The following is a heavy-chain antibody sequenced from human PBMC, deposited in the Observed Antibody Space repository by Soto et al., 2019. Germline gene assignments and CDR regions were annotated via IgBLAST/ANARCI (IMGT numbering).Heavy chain of an antibody. CDR2: INPSGGST. CDR3: ARARITMVRGAPEGNWFDP. J-gene: IGHJ5*02. D-gene: IGHD3-10*01. V-gene: IGHV1-46*01. CDR1: GYTFTVYY. Sequence: GASVKVSCKASGYTFTVYYMHWVRQAPGQGLEWMGIINPSGGSTSYAQKFQGRVTMTRDTSTSTVYMELSSLRSEDTAVYYCARARITMVRGAPEGNWFDPWGQGTLVTVSS.